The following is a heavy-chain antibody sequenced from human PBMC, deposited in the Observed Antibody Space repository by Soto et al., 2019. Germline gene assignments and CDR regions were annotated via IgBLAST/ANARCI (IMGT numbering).Heavy chain of an antibody. CDR2: INHSGST. D-gene: IGHD3-22*01. V-gene: IGHV4-34*01. Sequence: SETLSLTCAVYGGSFSGYYWSWIRQPPGKGLEWIGEINHSGSTNYNPSLKSRVTISVDTSKSQFSLKLSSVTAAGTAVYYCARGLVGHYYDSSGYYYYYYGMDVWGQGTTVTVSS. J-gene: IGHJ6*02. CDR1: GGSFSGYY. CDR3: ARGLVGHYYDSSGYYYYYYGMDV.